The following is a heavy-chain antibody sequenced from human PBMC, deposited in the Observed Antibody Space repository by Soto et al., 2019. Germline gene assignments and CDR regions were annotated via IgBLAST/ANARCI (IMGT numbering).Heavy chain of an antibody. CDR2: VYYDGSNQ. V-gene: IGHV3-33*01. CDR3: ASDLSDY. J-gene: IGHJ4*02. Sequence: QVQLVESGGGVVQPGTSLRLSCAASGFTFKNYGMHWVRQAPGKGLEWVAIVYYDGSNQYYADSVKGRFTISRDNSKNTLYMQITRLRDHDTPMYYCASDLSDYGGQRNLVTVSS. CDR1: GFTFKNYG.